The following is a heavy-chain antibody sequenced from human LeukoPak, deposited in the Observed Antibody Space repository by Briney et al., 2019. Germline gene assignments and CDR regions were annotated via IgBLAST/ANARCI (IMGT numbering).Heavy chain of an antibody. V-gene: IGHV3-53*04. D-gene: IGHD4-17*01. CDR3: ARNVGDYSDY. J-gene: IGHJ4*02. CDR2: IYSGGST. CDR1: GFTFSDYY. Sequence: GGSLRLSCAASGFTFSDYYMSWVRQAPGKGLEWVSVIYSGGSTYYADSVKGRSTISRHNSKNTLYLQMNSLRAEDTAVYYCARNVGDYSDYWGQGTLVTVSS.